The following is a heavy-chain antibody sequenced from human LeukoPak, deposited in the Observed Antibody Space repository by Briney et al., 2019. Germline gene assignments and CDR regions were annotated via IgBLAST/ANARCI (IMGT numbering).Heavy chain of an antibody. CDR1: GFTFGDYA. J-gene: IGHJ6*03. CDR2: IRSKAYGGTT. V-gene: IGHV3-49*03. Sequence: PGRSLRLSCTASGFTFGDYAMSWLRQAPGKGLEWVGFIRSKAYGGTTEYAASVKGRFTISRDDSKSIAYLQMNSLKTEDTAVYYCARDANYGDYDPVIYYMDVWGKGTTVTVSS. D-gene: IGHD4-17*01. CDR3: ARDANYGDYDPVIYYMDV.